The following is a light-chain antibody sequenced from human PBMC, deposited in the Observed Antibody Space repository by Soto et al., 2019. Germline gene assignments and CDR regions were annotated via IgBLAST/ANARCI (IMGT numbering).Light chain of an antibody. J-gene: IGKJ2*01. CDR2: DAS. CDR1: QNISVW. CDR3: QQYDSSSPT. Sequence: DIQMTQSPSTLSASVGDGFTITCRAGQNISVWLAWYQQRPGKAPKFLIYDASSLETGVPSRFSGSGSGTEFTLTIRSLQPDDFATYYCQQYDSSSPTFGQGTKLEIK. V-gene: IGKV1-5*01.